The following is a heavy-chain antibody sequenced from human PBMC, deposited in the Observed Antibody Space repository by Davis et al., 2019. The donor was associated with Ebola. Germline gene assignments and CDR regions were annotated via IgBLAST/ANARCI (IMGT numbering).Heavy chain of an antibody. D-gene: IGHD3-16*01. V-gene: IGHV3-21*01. CDR3: ARDRPLDFFFGDYYGMDV. CDR2: ISSDSDYI. Sequence: GGSLRLSCAASGFTSSTYSMSWVRQAPGKGLEWVSSISSDSDYIYYADSVKGRFTISRDNATNSLYLQMNRLRAEDTAVYYCARDRPLDFFFGDYYGMDVWGQGTTVTVSS. J-gene: IGHJ6*02. CDR1: GFTSSTYS.